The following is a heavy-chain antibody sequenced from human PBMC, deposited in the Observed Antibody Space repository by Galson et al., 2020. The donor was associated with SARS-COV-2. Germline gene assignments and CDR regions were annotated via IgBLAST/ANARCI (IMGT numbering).Heavy chain of an antibody. CDR3: AGASGVVVITSRFDY. J-gene: IGHJ4*02. D-gene: IGHD3-22*01. Sequence: GESMKISCKGSGYSFTSYWIGWVRQMPGKGLEWIGIIYPADSYTRYSPSFQGQVTISAHKSISTAYLQWSSLKASDTAMYYCAGASGVVVITSRFDYWGQGALVTVSS. V-gene: IGHV5-51*01. CDR2: IYPADSYT. CDR1: GYSFTSYW.